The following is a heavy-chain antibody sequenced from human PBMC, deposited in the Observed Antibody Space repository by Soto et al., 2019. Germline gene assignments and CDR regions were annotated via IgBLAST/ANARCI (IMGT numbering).Heavy chain of an antibody. CDR2: INHSGST. D-gene: IGHD1-26*01. CDR1: GFC. Sequence: GFCCRWISKTTGKGLEWIGEINHSGSTNYNPSLKSRVTISVDTSKNQFSLKLSSVTAADTAVYYFARGRVVGAIVTGFDTSGQGTLGTVSS. CDR3: ARGRVVGAIVTGFDT. J-gene: IGHJ5*02. V-gene: IGHV4-34*01.